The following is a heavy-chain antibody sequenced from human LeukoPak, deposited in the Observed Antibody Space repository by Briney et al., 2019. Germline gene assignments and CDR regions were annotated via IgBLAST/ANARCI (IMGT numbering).Heavy chain of an antibody. V-gene: IGHV4-34*01. CDR3: ARVRGYSGYDWEYFDY. Sequence: PSETLSLTCAVYGGSLSGYYWSWIRQPPGKGLEWIGEINHSGSTNYNPSLKSRVTISVDTSKNQFSLKLSFVTAADTAVYYCARVRGYSGYDWEYFDYWGQGTLVTVSS. J-gene: IGHJ4*02. CDR2: INHSGST. CDR1: GGSLSGYY. D-gene: IGHD5-12*01.